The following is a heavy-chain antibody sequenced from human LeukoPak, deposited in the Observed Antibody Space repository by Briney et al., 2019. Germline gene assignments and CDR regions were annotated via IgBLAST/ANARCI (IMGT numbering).Heavy chain of an antibody. J-gene: IGHJ5*02. CDR1: GYTFTSYY. V-gene: IGHV1-46*01. Sequence: GASVKVSCKASGYTFTSYYMHWVRQPPGQGLEWVGIINPSGGSTSYAQKFQGRVTMTRDTSTSTVYMELSSLRSEDTAVYYCARGGFPQVPNNWFDPWGQGTLVTVSS. CDR3: ARGGFPQVPNNWFDP. CDR2: INPSGGST.